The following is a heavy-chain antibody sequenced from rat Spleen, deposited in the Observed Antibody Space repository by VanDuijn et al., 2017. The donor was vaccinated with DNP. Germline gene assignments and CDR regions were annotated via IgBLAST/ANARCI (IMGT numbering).Heavy chain of an antibody. CDR3: IRWNSGHFDY. V-gene: IGHV5-7*01. J-gene: IGHJ2*01. Sequence: EVQVVKSGGGLVQPGRSLKLSCAASGFTFSDYNMAWVRQAPKKGLDWVATINYDGSSSHYRDSVKGRFTVSRDNAKSTLYLQMDSLRSEDTATYYCIRWNSGHFDYWGQGVMVTVSS. D-gene: IGHD4-3*01. CDR2: INYDGSSS. CDR1: GFTFSDYN.